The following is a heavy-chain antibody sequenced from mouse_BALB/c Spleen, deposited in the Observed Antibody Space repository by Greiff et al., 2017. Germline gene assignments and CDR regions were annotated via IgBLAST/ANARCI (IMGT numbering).Heavy chain of an antibody. V-gene: IGHV1-54*01. Sequence: QVQLQQSGAELVRPGTSVKVSCKASGYAFTNYLIEWVKQRPGQGLEWIGVINPGSGGTNYNEKFKGKATLTADKSSSTAYMQLSSLTSDDSAVYFCARSRIYYDTYWGQGTLVTVSA. CDR3: ARSRIYYDTY. D-gene: IGHD2-4*01. J-gene: IGHJ3*01. CDR1: GYAFTNYL. CDR2: INPGSGGT.